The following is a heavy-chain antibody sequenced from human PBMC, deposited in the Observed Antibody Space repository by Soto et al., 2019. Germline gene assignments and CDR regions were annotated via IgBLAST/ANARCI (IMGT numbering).Heavy chain of an antibody. CDR2: ISGGGIST. CDR3: ATPRPGSHGYAY. J-gene: IGHJ4*02. Sequence: PGGSLRLSCAASGFTFSNYAMSWVRQAPGKGLEWVSAISGGGISTYYADSVRGRFTISRDNSRNTLYLRMNRLRAEDTAVYYCATPRPGSHGYAYWGQGIRVTVSS. D-gene: IGHD3-16*01. CDR1: GFTFSNYA. V-gene: IGHV3-23*01.